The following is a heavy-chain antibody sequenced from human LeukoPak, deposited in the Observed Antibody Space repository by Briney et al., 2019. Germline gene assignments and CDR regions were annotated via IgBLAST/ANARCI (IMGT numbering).Heavy chain of an antibody. CDR2: IYYSGST. V-gene: IGHV4-39*01. CDR1: GGSISSSSYY. CDR3: ARHVGGYSYGWNAFDI. D-gene: IGHD5-18*01. J-gene: IGHJ3*02. Sequence: SETLSLTCTVSGGSISSSSYYWGWIRQPPGKGLEWIRSIYYSGSTYYNPSLKSRVTISVDTSKNQFSLKLSSVTAADTAVYYCARHVGGYSYGWNAFDIWGQGTMVTVSS.